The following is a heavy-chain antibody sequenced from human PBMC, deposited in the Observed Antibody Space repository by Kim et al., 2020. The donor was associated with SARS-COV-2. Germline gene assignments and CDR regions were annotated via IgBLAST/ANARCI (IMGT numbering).Heavy chain of an antibody. CDR3: ARGRAELWFWELFARWFDP. V-gene: IGHV5-51*01. Sequence: GESLKISCKGSGYSFTSYWIGWVRQMPGKGLEWMGIIYPCDSDTRYSPSFQGQVTISADKSISTAYLQWSSLKASDTAMYYCARGRAELWFWELFARWFDPWGQGTLVTVSS. J-gene: IGHJ5*02. CDR2: IYPCDSDT. D-gene: IGHD3-10*01. CDR1: GYSFTSYW.